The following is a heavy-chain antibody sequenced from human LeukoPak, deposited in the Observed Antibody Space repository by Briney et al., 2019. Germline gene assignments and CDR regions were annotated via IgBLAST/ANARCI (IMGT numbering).Heavy chain of an antibody. J-gene: IGHJ1*01. CDR3: ARSYDILTGPGDFQH. CDR1: GYTFTGYG. CDR2: ISAYNGNT. V-gene: IGHV1-18*04. Sequence: ASVKVSCKASGYTFTGYGISWVRPAPGQGLEWMGWISAYNGNTNYAQKLQGRVTMTTDTSTSTAYMELRSLRSDDTAVYYCARSYDILTGPGDFQHWGQGTLVTVSS. D-gene: IGHD3-9*01.